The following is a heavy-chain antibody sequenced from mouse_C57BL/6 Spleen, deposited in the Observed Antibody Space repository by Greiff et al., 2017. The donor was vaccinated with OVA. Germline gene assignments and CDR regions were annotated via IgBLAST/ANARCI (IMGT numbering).Heavy chain of an antibody. J-gene: IGHJ1*03. Sequence: EVMLVESGGGLVKPGGSLKLSCAASGFTFSSYAMSWVRQTPEKRLEWVATISDGGSYTYYPDNVKGRFTISRDNAKNNLYLQMSHLKSEDTAMYYCAREDIYYGSSSYWYFDVWGTGTTVTVSS. V-gene: IGHV5-4*01. CDR1: GFTFSSYA. CDR3: AREDIYYGSSSYWYFDV. CDR2: ISDGGSYT. D-gene: IGHD1-1*01.